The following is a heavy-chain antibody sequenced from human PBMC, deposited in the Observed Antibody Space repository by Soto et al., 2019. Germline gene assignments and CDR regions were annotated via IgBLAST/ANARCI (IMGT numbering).Heavy chain of an antibody. V-gene: IGHV4-59*08. CDR2: IYYSGST. CDR3: ARVTYYDFWSGYFPCMDV. D-gene: IGHD3-3*01. Sequence: SETLSLTCTVSGGSISSYYWSWIRQPPGKGLEWIGYIYYSGSTNYNPSLKSRVTISVDTSKNQFSLKLSSVTAADTAVYYCARVTYYDFWSGYFPCMDVWGKGITVTVSS. J-gene: IGHJ6*03. CDR1: GGSISSYY.